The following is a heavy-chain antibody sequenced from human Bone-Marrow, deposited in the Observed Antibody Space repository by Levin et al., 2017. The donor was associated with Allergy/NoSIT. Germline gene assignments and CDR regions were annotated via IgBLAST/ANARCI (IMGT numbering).Heavy chain of an antibody. CDR1: GFTFSSYW. D-gene: IGHD2-15*01. CDR2: ISNSGSTT. V-gene: IGHV3-74*01. Sequence: GGSLRLSCAASGFTFSSYWMHWVRQAPGKGLVWVSRISNSGSTTNYADSVKGRFIISRDNAKNTLYLQMNSLRAEDTAMYYCAPLNVEEAGGPWGQGTPVIVSS. J-gene: IGHJ5*02. CDR3: APLNVEEAGGP.